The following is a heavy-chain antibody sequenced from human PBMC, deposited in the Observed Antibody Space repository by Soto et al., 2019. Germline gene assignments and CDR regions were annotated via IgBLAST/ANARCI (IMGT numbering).Heavy chain of an antibody. CDR2: IYGDDDK. D-gene: IGHD3-3*01. CDR3: AHLFGVVNIYDY. J-gene: IGHJ4*02. CDR1: GFSLSTSGVG. V-gene: IGHV2-5*02. Sequence: QITLKESGPTLVKPTQTLTLTCTSSGFSLSTSGVGVGWIRQPPGKALEWLALIYGDDDKRYSPSLKSRLTIPKDNSKNPVVLTMTNMDPVDTAPYYCAHLFGVVNIYDYWGQGTLVTVSS.